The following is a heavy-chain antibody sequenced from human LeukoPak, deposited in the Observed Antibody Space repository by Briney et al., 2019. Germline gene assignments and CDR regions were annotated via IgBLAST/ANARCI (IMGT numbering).Heavy chain of an antibody. CDR2: IYTSGST. CDR3: ATGYRSSTSCFYAFDI. V-gene: IGHV4-4*07. CDR1: GGSISSYY. D-gene: IGHD2-2*01. J-gene: IGHJ3*02. Sequence: SETLSLTCTVSGGSISSYYWSWIRQPAGKGLEWIGRIYTSGSTNYNPSLKSRVTMSVDTSKNQFSLKLSSVTAADTAVYYCATGYRSSTSCFYAFDIWGQGTMVTVSS.